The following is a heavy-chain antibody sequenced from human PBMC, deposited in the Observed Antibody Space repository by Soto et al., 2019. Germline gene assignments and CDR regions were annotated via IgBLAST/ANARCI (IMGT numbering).Heavy chain of an antibody. CDR3: ATVKKFRLYDIVVVPAAMLGGWFDP. CDR2: FDPEDGET. V-gene: IGHV1-24*01. D-gene: IGHD2-2*01. Sequence: QVQLVQSGAEVKKPGASVKVSCKVSGYTLTELSMHWVRQAPGKGLEWMGGFDPEDGETIYAQKFQGRVTMTEDTSTDTAYMELSSLRSEDTAVYYCATVKKFRLYDIVVVPAAMLGGWFDPWGQGTLVTVSS. CDR1: GYTLTELS. J-gene: IGHJ5*02.